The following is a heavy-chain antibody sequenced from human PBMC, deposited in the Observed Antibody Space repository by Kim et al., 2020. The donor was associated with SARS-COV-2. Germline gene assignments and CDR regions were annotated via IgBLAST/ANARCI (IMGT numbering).Heavy chain of an antibody. J-gene: IGHJ4*02. Sequence: SETLSLTCTVSGGSISSSSYYWVWIRQPPGKGLEWIGNIYYSGSTYYSPSLKNRVTISVDTSNNQFSLELYSVTATDTAVYYCARRQSGSSMTDYWGQRTLVTVSS. D-gene: IGHD6-6*01. V-gene: IGHV4-39*01. CDR3: ARRQSGSSMTDY. CDR2: IYYSGST. CDR1: GGSISSSSYY.